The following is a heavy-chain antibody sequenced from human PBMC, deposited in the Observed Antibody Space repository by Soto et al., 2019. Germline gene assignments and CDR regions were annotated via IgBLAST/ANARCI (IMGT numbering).Heavy chain of an antibody. V-gene: IGHV1-3*01. CDR2: INAGNGNT. CDR1: GYTFTSYA. D-gene: IGHD1-20*01. CDR3: ARDKVGLTYAFDI. Sequence: GASVKVSCKASGYTFTSYAMHWVRQAPGQRLEWMGWINAGNGNTKYSQKFQGRVNITRDTSASTAYMELSSLRSEDTAVYYCARDKVGLTYAFDIWGQGTMVTVSS. J-gene: IGHJ3*02.